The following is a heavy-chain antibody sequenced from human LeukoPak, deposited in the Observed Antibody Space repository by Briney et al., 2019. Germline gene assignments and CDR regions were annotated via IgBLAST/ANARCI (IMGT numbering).Heavy chain of an antibody. V-gene: IGHV3-21*01. CDR1: GFTFSSYW. Sequence: NPGGSLRLSCAASGFTFSSYWMSWVRQAPGKGLEWVSSISSSSNYIYYADSMKGRFTISRDNAKNSLYLQMNSLRPEDTAVYYCATGENYYGSGSYHRDDYWGQGTLVTVSS. CDR2: ISSSSNYI. D-gene: IGHD3-10*01. CDR3: ATGENYYGSGSYHRDDY. J-gene: IGHJ4*02.